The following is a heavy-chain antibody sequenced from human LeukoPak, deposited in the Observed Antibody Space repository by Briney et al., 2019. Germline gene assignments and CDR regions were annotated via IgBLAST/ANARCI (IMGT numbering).Heavy chain of an antibody. V-gene: IGHV3-64*01. Sequence: GSLRLSCVASGFTFSRLAMQWVRQAPGKGLEFVSGINSNGDSTYYANSVKGRFIISRDNSKNTLYLQMGSLGTEDMAVYYCASGTRGYSYGSWAFDIWGQGTMVTVYS. J-gene: IGHJ3*02. CDR1: GFTFSRLA. CDR3: ASGTRGYSYGSWAFDI. D-gene: IGHD5-18*01. CDR2: INSNGDST.